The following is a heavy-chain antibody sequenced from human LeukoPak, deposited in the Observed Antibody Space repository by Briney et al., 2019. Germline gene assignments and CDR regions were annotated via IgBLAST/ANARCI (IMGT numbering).Heavy chain of an antibody. V-gene: IGHV3-33*07. Sequence: PGRSLRLSCGASGRTIGLYGMFWVRQAPGKGLEWVAAIWFDGSNKYYADSVKGRFTISRDNSRNTVLLQMDSLSAEDTAVYYCAREKYEGSGSHYFALDVWGQGTMVIVSS. D-gene: IGHD3-10*01. CDR1: GRTIGLYG. CDR2: IWFDGSNK. CDR3: AREKYEGSGSHYFALDV. J-gene: IGHJ6*02.